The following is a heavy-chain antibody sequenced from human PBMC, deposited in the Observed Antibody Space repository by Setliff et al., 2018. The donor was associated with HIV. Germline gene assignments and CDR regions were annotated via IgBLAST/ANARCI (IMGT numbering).Heavy chain of an antibody. CDR3: AREPAGSGSGCCGF. V-gene: IGHV1-3*04. CDR2: INTVNGNT. Sequence: ASVKVSCKASGYIFTMYTMYWVRQAPGQRLEWMGRINTVNGNTKYSQNFQGRVTITRDTSANTANMELSSLRSEDTAVYYCAREPAGSGSGCCGFWGQGTLVTVSS. D-gene: IGHD3-10*01. J-gene: IGHJ4*02. CDR1: GYIFTMYT.